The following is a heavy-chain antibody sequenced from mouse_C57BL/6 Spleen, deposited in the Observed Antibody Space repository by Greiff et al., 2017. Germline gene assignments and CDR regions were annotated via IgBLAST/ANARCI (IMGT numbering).Heavy chain of an antibody. J-gene: IGHJ2*01. D-gene: IGHD3-2*02. Sequence: QVQLQQPGAELVRPGSSVKLSCKASGYTFTSYWMHWVKQRPIQGLEWIGNIDPSDSETPYNQKFKDKATLTVDKSSSTAYMQLSSLTSEDSAVYYCASGSGYLYYFDYWGQGTTLTVSS. CDR2: IDPSDSET. CDR3: ASGSGYLYYFDY. V-gene: IGHV1-52*01. CDR1: GYTFTSYW.